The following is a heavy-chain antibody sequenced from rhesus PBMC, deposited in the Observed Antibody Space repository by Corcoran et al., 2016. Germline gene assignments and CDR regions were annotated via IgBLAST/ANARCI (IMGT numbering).Heavy chain of an antibody. CDR3: ARGYFSTGFDY. V-gene: IGHV4S2*01. J-gene: IGHJ4*01. D-gene: IGHD3-28*01. Sequence: QVQLQESGPGLVKPSETLPLTCAVSGASISNNYWNWIRQAPGKGLEWIGRIFGDGGDTATNPTLKRRVTISMYTSTNQFSLKLGSVTAAATAVYYCARGYFSTGFDYWGQGVLVTVSS. CDR1: GASISNNY. CDR2: IFGDGGDT.